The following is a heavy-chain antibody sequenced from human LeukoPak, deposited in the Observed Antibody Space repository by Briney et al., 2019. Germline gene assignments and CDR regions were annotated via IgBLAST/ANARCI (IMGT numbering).Heavy chain of an antibody. D-gene: IGHD2-2*01. CDR2: IKQDGSEK. V-gene: IGHV3-7*01. Sequence: GGSLRLSCAASGFTSSSYWMSWVRQAPGKGLEWVANIKQDGSEKYYVDSVKGRFTISRDNAKNSLYLQMNSLRAEDTAVYYCAKGTSGNAFDIWGQGTMVTVSS. CDR1: GFTSSSYW. CDR3: AKGTSGNAFDI. J-gene: IGHJ3*02.